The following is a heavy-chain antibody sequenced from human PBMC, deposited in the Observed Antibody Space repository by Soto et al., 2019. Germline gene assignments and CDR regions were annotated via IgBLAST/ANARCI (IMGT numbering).Heavy chain of an antibody. CDR3: ARSSIAVASYYFDY. Sequence: QVQLQESGPGLVKPSETLSLTCTVSGGSISSYYWSWIRQSPGKGLEWIGYIYYSGGTIYNPSLKSRVTISVDTSKHQVSRTLSSVTAADTAVYHCARSSIAVASYYFDYWGQGTLVTVSS. D-gene: IGHD6-19*01. CDR2: IYYSGGT. CDR1: GGSISSYY. V-gene: IGHV4-59*01. J-gene: IGHJ4*02.